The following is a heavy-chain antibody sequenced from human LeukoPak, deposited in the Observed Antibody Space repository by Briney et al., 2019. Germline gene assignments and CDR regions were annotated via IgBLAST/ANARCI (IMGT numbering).Heavy chain of an antibody. CDR1: GFTFDDYA. V-gene: IGHV3-9*03. Sequence: GRSLRLSCAASGFTFDDYAMHWVRQAPGKGLEWVSGISWNSGSIGYADSVKGRFTISRDNAKNSLYLQMNSLRAEDMALYYCAKDLDYYDSSGLDYWGQGTLVTVSS. CDR2: ISWNSGSI. D-gene: IGHD3-22*01. J-gene: IGHJ4*02. CDR3: AKDLDYYDSSGLDY.